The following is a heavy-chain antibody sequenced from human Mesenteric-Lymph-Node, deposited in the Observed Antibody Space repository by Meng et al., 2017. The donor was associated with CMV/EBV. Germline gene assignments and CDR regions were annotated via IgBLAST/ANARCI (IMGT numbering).Heavy chain of an antibody. D-gene: IGHD5-18*01. J-gene: IGHJ4*02. CDR1: GFTFSSYE. CDR3: AREYIEDTAVVEGFYFDY. V-gene: IGHV3-48*03. CDR2: ISSSGSNI. Sequence: GESLKISCAASGFTFSSYEMNWVRQAPGKGLEWVSYISSSGSNIYYADSVKGRFTISRDNAKNSRYLQMNRLRAEDTAVYYCAREYIEDTAVVEGFYFDYWGQGTLVTVSS.